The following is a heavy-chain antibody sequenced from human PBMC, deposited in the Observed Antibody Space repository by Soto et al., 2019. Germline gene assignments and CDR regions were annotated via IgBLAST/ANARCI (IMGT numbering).Heavy chain of an antibody. CDR3: ATVSSCSGGSCYSYYGMDV. J-gene: IGHJ6*02. D-gene: IGHD2-15*01. V-gene: IGHV1-24*01. CDR2: FDPEDGET. CDR1: GYTLTELS. Sequence: ASVKVSCKVSGYTLTELSMHWVRQAPGKGLEWMGGFDPEDGETIYAQKFQGRVTMTGDTSTDTAYMELSSLRSEDTAVYYCATVSSCSGGSCYSYYGMDVWGQGTTVTVSS.